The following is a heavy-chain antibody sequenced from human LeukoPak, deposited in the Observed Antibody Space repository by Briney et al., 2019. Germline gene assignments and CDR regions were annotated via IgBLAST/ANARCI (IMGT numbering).Heavy chain of an antibody. CDR3: ARGDILTGRTDY. CDR1: GGSISSGSYY. J-gene: IGHJ4*02. D-gene: IGHD3-9*01. V-gene: IGHV4-61*02. Sequence: SETLSLTCTVSGGSISSGSYYWSWIRQPAGKGLEWIGRIYTSGSTNYNPSLKSRVTISVDTSKNQFSLKLSSVTAADTAVYYCARGDILTGRTDYWGQGTLVTVSS. CDR2: IYTSGST.